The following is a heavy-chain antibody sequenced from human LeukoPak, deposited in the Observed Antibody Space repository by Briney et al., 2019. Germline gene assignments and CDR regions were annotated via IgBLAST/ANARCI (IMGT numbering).Heavy chain of an antibody. CDR2: IYYSGST. J-gene: IGHJ4*02. V-gene: IGHV4-59*01. CDR1: GGSISSYY. Sequence: SETLSLTCTVSGGSISSYYWSWIRQPPGRGLEWIGYIYYSGSTNYNPSLKSRVTKSVDTSKNQFSLKLSSVTAADTAVYYCARVLAGTTTDHWGQGTLVTVSS. CDR3: ARVLAGTTTDH. D-gene: IGHD1-14*01.